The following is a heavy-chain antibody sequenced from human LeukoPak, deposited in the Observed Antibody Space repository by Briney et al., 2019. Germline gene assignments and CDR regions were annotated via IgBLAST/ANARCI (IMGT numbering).Heavy chain of an antibody. CDR2: MNPNSGNT. CDR1: GYTFTGYY. CDR3: ARKQGAFDI. J-gene: IGHJ3*02. V-gene: IGHV1-8*03. Sequence: GASVKVSCKASGYTFTGYYMHWVRQATGQGLEWMGWMNPNSGNTGYAQKFQGRVTITTDESTSTAYMELSSLRSEDTAVYYCARKQGAFDIWGQGTMVTVSS.